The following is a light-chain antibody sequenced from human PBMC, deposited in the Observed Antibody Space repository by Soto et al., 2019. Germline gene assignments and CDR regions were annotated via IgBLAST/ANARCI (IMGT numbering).Light chain of an antibody. CDR3: QQSYSNSFT. Sequence: DIQMTQSPSSLSASVGDRVTITCRASQSISSFLNWYHQKPGKAPKLLIHGASSLQSGVPSRFSGSGSETDFTLTISSLQPEDFATYYCQQSYSNSFTFGPGTKVDIK. CDR1: QSISSF. J-gene: IGKJ3*01. V-gene: IGKV1-39*01. CDR2: GAS.